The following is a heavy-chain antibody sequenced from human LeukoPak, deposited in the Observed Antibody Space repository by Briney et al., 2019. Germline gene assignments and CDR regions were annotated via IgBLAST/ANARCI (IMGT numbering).Heavy chain of an antibody. J-gene: IGHJ4*02. CDR1: GFTFSTYA. D-gene: IGHD1-26*01. Sequence: PGGSLRLSCAASGFTFSTYAMNWVRQAPGQGLEWVSGISGSGDNTYYADSVRGRFTISRDKSKSTVYLQMNSLGVEDTAIYYCARGRKLGAPTYLFVYWGQGTLVTVSS. V-gene: IGHV3-23*01. CDR2: ISGSGDNT. CDR3: ARGRKLGAPTYLFVY.